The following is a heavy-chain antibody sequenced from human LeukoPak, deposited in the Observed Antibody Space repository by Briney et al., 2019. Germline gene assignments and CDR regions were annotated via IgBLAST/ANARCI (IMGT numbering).Heavy chain of an antibody. J-gene: IGHJ4*02. D-gene: IGHD6-13*01. CDR3: ARGPRSSSWYALEY. CDR1: GTSFSGFY. Sequence: SETLSLTCAVYGTSFSGFYYSWIRQSPGRGLEWIGEINHSESINYNPSLKSRLTISQDTSRNQFSLTLRSVTAADTAIYYCARGPRSSSWYALEYWGQGTLVTVSS. V-gene: IGHV4-34*01. CDR2: INHSESI.